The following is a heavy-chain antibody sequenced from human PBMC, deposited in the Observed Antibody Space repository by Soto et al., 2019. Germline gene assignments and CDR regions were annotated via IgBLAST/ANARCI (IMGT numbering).Heavy chain of an antibody. Sequence: EVQLLESGGGLVQPGGSLRLSCAASGFTFSSYAMSWVRQAPGKGLEWVSAISGSGGSTYYADSVKGRFTISRDNSKNTLNLQLNSLRAEDTAVYYCAKGRGSLQWLLFDYWGQGTMVTVSS. V-gene: IGHV3-23*01. D-gene: IGHD6-19*01. CDR2: ISGSGGST. CDR1: GFTFSSYA. CDR3: AKGRGSLQWLLFDY. J-gene: IGHJ4*02.